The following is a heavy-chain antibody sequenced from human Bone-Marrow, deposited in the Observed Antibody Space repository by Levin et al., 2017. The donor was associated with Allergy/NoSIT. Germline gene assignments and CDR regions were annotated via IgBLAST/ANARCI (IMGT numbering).Heavy chain of an antibody. D-gene: IGHD6-19*01. V-gene: IGHV3-11*01. CDR2: ISNSGSTK. CDR1: GFTFSDYY. J-gene: IGHJ4*02. CDR3: ATDKPGGWYYYFDS. Sequence: PGGSLRLSCGASGFTFSDYYMSWFRQAPGKGLEWISYISNSGSTKDYADSVKGRFTISRDNAKNSLYLQMNGLRADDTAVYYCATDKPGGWYYYFDSWGQGTLVTVSS.